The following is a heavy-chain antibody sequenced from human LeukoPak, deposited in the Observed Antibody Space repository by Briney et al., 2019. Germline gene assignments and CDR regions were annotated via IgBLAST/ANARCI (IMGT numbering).Heavy chain of an antibody. J-gene: IGHJ3*02. D-gene: IGHD6-19*01. CDR2: MNPNSGNT. Sequence: ASVKASCKASGYIFTGYYMHWVRQALGQGLEWMGWMNPNSGNTGYAQKFQGRVTITRNTSISTAYMELSSLRSEDTAVYYCARGVMDSSGWYVDDAFDIWGQGTMVTVSS. CDR1: GYIFTGYY. V-gene: IGHV1-8*03. CDR3: ARGVMDSSGWYVDDAFDI.